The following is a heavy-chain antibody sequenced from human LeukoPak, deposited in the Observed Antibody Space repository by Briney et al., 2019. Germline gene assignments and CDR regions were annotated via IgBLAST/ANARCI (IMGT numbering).Heavy chain of an antibody. J-gene: IGHJ4*02. CDR1: GYTFTSYG. V-gene: IGHV1-18*01. D-gene: IGHD3-22*01. CDR2: ISAYNGNT. Sequence: ASVKVSCKASGYTFTSYGISWVRQAPGQGLEWMGWISAYNGNTNYAQKLQGRVTMTTDTSTSTAYMELRSLRSDDTAVYYCARDLIVSDYYDSSGYYPSFDYWGQGTLVTVSS. CDR3: ARDLIVSDYYDSSGYYPSFDY.